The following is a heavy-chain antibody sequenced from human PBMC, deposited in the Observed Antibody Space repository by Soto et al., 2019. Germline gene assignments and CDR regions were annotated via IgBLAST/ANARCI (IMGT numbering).Heavy chain of an antibody. D-gene: IGHD3-22*01. J-gene: IGHJ4*02. CDR2: ISAYNGNT. CDR1: GYTFTSYG. V-gene: IGHV1-18*01. CDR3: ARDRMYYYDSSGYYPLEY. Sequence: QVQLVQSGAEVKKPGASVKVSCKASGYTFTSYGISWVRQAPGQGLEWMGWISAYNGNTNYAQKLQGRVTMTTDTTTSTAYMELRSLRSDDTAVYYCARDRMYYYDSSGYYPLEYWGQGTLVTVSS.